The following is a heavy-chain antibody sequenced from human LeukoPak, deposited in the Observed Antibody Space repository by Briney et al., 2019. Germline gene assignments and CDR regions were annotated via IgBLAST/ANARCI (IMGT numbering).Heavy chain of an antibody. V-gene: IGHV3-23*01. CDR3: ARGSTSSGSYTSLDY. CDR2: ISGSGGST. Sequence: GGSLRLSCAASGFTFSSYAMSWVRQAPGKGLEWVSAISGSGGSTYYADSVKGRFTISRDDAKNSLYLQMNSLRAEDTAVYYCARGSTSSGSYTSLDYWGQGTLVTVSS. D-gene: IGHD1-26*01. J-gene: IGHJ4*02. CDR1: GFTFSSYA.